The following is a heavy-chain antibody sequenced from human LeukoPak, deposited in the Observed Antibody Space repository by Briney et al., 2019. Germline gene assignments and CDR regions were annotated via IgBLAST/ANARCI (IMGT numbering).Heavy chain of an antibody. V-gene: IGHV4-34*01. CDR3: AREVEFYGDYETAYYYGMDV. CDR1: GGSFSGYY. D-gene: IGHD4-17*01. CDR2: FNHSGST. Sequence: PSETLSLTCAVYGGSFSGYYWSWIRQPPGKGLEWIGEFNHSGSTNYNPSLKSRVTISVDTSKNQFSLKLSSVTAADTAVYYCAREVEFYGDYETAYYYGMDVWGQGTTVTVSS. J-gene: IGHJ6*02.